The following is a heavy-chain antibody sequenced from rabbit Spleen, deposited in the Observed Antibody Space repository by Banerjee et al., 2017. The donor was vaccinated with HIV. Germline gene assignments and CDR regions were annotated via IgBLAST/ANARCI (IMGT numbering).Heavy chain of an antibody. CDR3: ARPSGSIFDV. CDR2: IRSSNGGT. D-gene: IGHD1-1*01. J-gene: IGHJ2*01. CDR1: GFTLNW. V-gene: IGHV1S45*01. Sequence: QEQLVESGGGLVQPEGSLTLTCTASGFTLNWMCWVRQAPGKGLEWIGCIRSSNGGTGYASWAKGRSTISRTSSTTVTLQMTSLTGADTATYFCARPSGSIFDVWGQGTLVTVS.